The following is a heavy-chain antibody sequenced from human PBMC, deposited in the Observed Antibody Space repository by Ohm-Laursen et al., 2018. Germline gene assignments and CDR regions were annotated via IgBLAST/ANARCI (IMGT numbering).Heavy chain of an antibody. J-gene: IGHJ4*02. CDR3: ARRSGRARPVVDFDY. CDR1: GYTFTSYD. CDR2: MNPNSGNT. Sequence: GATVKISCKASGYTFTSYDINWVRQATGQGLEWMGWMNPNSGNTGYAQKFQGRVTMTRNTSISTAYMELSSLRSEDTAVYYCARRSGRARPVVDFDYWGQGTLVTVSS. D-gene: IGHD2-15*01. V-gene: IGHV1-8*01.